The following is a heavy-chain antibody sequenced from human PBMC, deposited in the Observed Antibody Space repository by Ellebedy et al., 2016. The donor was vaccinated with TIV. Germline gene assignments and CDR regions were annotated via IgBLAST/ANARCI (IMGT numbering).Heavy chain of an antibody. D-gene: IGHD5-12*01. CDR3: ARSFDSRGYYCSDY. J-gene: IGHJ4*02. CDR1: GFTFRNYP. Sequence: PGGSLRLSCAASGFTFRNYPLYWIRQAPGKGLEWVAAISSDGGTDYYGDSVKGRFTISRDNSKNTLFLQMNSLRAEDTALYYCARSFDSRGYYCSDYWGQGALVTVSS. V-gene: IGHV3-30-3*01. CDR2: ISSDGGTD.